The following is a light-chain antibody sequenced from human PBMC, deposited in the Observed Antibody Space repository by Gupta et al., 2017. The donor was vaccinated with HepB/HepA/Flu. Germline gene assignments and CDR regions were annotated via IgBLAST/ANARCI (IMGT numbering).Light chain of an antibody. Sequence: QSALTQPRSVSGSPGQSVTISCTGTSSDVGDYNYVSWEQQHPGQAPKLMRLDVSKRPSGFPDRFSGSKSGNTASLTISGLQADDEADYYCCSYAGSYTWVFGGGTKLTVL. V-gene: IGLV2-11*01. CDR2: DVS. CDR3: CSYAGSYTWV. J-gene: IGLJ2*01. CDR1: SSDVGDYNY.